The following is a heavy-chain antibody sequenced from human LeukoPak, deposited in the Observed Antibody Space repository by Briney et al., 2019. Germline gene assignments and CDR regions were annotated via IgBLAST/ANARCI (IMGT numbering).Heavy chain of an antibody. Sequence: GGSLRLSCTASEFTFSSSAMSWVRQAPGKGLEWVSGISGSGGSTYYTDSVKGRFTVSRDNSKNTLYLQMNSLRAEDTAVYYCAKISGIHYVDYWGQGTLVTVSS. D-gene: IGHD1-26*01. J-gene: IGHJ4*02. CDR3: AKISGIHYVDY. V-gene: IGHV3-23*01. CDR2: ISGSGGST. CDR1: EFTFSSSA.